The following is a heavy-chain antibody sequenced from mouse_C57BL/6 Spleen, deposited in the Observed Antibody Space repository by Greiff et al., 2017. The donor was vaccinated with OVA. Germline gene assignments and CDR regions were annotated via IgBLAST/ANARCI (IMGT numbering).Heavy chain of an antibody. CDR2: IDPSDSYT. Sequence: QVQLQQSGAELVKPGASVKLSCKASGYTFTSYWMQWVKQRPGQGLEWIGEIDPSDSYTNYNQKFKGKATLTVDTSSSTAYMQLSSLTSEDSAVYYCARGAQGYYYAMDYWGQGTSVTVSS. D-gene: IGHD3-2*02. V-gene: IGHV1-50*01. CDR3: ARGAQGYYYAMDY. J-gene: IGHJ4*01. CDR1: GYTFTSYW.